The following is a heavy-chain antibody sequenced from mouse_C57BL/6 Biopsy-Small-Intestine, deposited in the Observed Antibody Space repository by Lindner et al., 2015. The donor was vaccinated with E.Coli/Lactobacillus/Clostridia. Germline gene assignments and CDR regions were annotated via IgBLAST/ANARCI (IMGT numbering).Heavy chain of an antibody. CDR1: GYSFTDYN. Sequence: QLQESGPELVKPGASVKISCKASGYSFTDYNMNWVKQSNGKSLEWIGVITPNYGTTIYNQKFKGRATLTVDRSSSTAYMQLNSLTSEDSAVYFCARNGNYFDYWGQGTTLTVSS. J-gene: IGHJ2*01. CDR2: ITPNYGTT. V-gene: IGHV1-39*01. D-gene: IGHD2-1*01. CDR3: ARNGNYFDY.